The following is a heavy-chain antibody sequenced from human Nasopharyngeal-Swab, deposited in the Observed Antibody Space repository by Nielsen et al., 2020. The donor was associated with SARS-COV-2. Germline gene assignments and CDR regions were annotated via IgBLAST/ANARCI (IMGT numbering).Heavy chain of an antibody. J-gene: IGHJ3*02. CDR2: ISGSGGST. D-gene: IGHD3-9*01. CDR1: GFTFSSYA. V-gene: IGHV3-23*01. CDR3: AKDTALYLAFDI. Sequence: GGSLRLSCAASGFTFSSYAMSWARQAPGKGLEWVSAISGSGGSTYYADSVKGRFTISRDNSKNTLYLQMNSLRAEGTAVYYCAKDTALYLAFDIWGQGTMVTVSS.